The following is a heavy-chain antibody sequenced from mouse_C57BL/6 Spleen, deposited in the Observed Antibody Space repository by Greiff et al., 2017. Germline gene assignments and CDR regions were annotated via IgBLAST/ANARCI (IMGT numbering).Heavy chain of an antibody. J-gene: IGHJ4*01. CDR2: IRSKSSNYAT. D-gene: IGHD1-1*01. Sequence: DVMLVESGGGLVQPKGSLKLSCAASGFTFNTYAMHWVRQAPGKGLEWVARIRSKSSNYATYYADSVKDRFTISRDDSQSMLYLQMNNLKTEDTAMYYCVRGDTTVVATGGNAMDYWGQGTSVTVSS. V-gene: IGHV10-3*01. CDR1: GFTFNTYA. CDR3: VRGDTTVVATGGNAMDY.